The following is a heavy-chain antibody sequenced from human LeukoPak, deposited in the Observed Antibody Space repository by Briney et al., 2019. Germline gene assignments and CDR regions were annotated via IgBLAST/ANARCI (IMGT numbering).Heavy chain of an antibody. CDR2: ISYDGSNK. V-gene: IGHV3-30*18. CDR3: AKGLYSGSYLGNWFDP. D-gene: IGHD1-26*01. J-gene: IGHJ5*02. CDR1: GFTFSSYG. Sequence: GGSLRLSCAASGFTFSSYGMHGVRQAPGKGLEWVAVISYDGSNKYYADPVKGRFTLSRDNSKNTLYLQMNSLRAEDTAVYYCAKGLYSGSYLGNWFDPWGQGTLVTVSS.